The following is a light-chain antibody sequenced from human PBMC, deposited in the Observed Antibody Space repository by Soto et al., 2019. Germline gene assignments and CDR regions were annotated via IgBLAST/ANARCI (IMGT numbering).Light chain of an antibody. CDR3: QQSYSTQDT. Sequence: DIQMTQSPSSLSASVGDRVTITCRASPSISSYLNWFQQKPGKAPKVLIYAASSLQSGVPSRFSGSGSVTDFTLTISSLQPEDFATYYCQQSYSTQDTFGQGTKLEIK. CDR2: AAS. CDR1: PSISSY. V-gene: IGKV1-39*01. J-gene: IGKJ2*01.